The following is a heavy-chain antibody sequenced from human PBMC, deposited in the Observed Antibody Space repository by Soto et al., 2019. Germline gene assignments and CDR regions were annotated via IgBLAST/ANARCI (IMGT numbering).Heavy chain of an antibody. CDR2: IYSGGNT. CDR1: GFAVSTNY. V-gene: IGHV3-53*01. J-gene: IGHJ4*02. CDR3: ARASGSRAFDN. Sequence: GSLRLSCAASGFAVSTNYVNWVRQAPGKGLEWVSVIYSGGNTYYADSVKGRFTISRDGSKNTVDLRMNSLRAEDTAVYFCARASGSRAFDNWGQGTLVTVSS. D-gene: IGHD1-26*01.